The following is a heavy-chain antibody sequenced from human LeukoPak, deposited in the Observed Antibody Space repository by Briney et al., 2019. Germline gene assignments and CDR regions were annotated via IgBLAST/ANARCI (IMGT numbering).Heavy chain of an antibody. J-gene: IGHJ3*02. V-gene: IGHV3-21*01. CDR2: ISSSSSYI. CDR3: ARVGYGRRGAFDT. CDR1: GFTFSSYS. Sequence: GGSLRLSCAASGFTFSSYSMNWVRQAPGKGLEWVSSISSSSSYIYYADSVKGRFTISRDNAKNSLYLQMNSLRAEDTAVYYCARVGYGRRGAFDTWGQGTMVTVSS. D-gene: IGHD5-18*01.